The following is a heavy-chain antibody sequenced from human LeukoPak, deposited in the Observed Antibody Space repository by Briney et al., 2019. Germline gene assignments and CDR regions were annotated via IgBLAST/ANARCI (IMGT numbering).Heavy chain of an antibody. CDR1: GFTFSSYA. Sequence: QTGGSLRLSCAASGFTFSSYAMHWVRQAPGKGLEYVSAISSNGGSTYYASSVKGRFTISRDNSKNTLYLQMGSLRAEDMAVYYCAREGVRYFDWFPFDYWGQGTLVTVSS. J-gene: IGHJ4*02. V-gene: IGHV3-64*01. CDR2: ISSNGGST. CDR3: AREGVRYFDWFPFDY. D-gene: IGHD3-9*01.